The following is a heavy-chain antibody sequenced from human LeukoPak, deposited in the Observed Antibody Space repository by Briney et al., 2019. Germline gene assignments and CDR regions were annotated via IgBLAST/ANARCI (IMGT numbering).Heavy chain of an antibody. D-gene: IGHD6-19*01. V-gene: IGHV1-18*01. CDR1: GYTFTSYG. CDR3: ARSVAPYNYFDY. CDR2: ISAYNGNT. Sequence: ASVKVSCKASGYTFTSYGISWVRQAPGQGLEWMGWISAYNGNTNYAQKLQGRVTMTTDTSTSTAYMELRSLRPDDTAVYYCARSVAPYNYFDYWGQGTLVTVSS. J-gene: IGHJ4*02.